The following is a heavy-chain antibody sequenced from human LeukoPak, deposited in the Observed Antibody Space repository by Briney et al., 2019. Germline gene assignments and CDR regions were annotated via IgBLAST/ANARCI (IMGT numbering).Heavy chain of an antibody. CDR1: GFTVSSDY. CDR3: TRGGSVPATRSFDY. D-gene: IGHD6-19*01. CDR2: IYSGGST. J-gene: IGHJ4*02. V-gene: IGHV3-66*01. Sequence: PGGSLTLSCSASGFTVSSDYMSWVRQAPGKGLAWLSVIYSGGSTYYADSVKGRFTISRDNSKNTVYLQMNSLRVEDTAVYYCTRGGSVPATRSFDYWGQGTLVPVSS.